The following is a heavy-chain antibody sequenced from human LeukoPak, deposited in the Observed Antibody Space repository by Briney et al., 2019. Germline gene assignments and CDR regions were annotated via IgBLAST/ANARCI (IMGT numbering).Heavy chain of an antibody. V-gene: IGHV7-4-1*02. Sequence: ASVTVSCKTSGYTFTTYDINWVRQAPGQGLEWMGWINTNTGNPTYAQGFTGRYVFSLETSVSTAYLQISGLTADDTAVYFCGRDPRLGIRGYTYGYIDYWGQGTLVTVSS. J-gene: IGHJ4*02. CDR3: GRDPRLGIRGYTYGYIDY. CDR1: GYTFTTYD. D-gene: IGHD5-18*01. CDR2: INTNTGNP.